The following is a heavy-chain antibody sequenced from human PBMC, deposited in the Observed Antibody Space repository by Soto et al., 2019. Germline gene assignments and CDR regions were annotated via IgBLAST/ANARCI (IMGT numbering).Heavy chain of an antibody. Sequence: SGPTLVNPTQTLTLTCSFSGFSLTTTEVGVGWIRQPPGKAPEWLALVYWDDDKRYSPSLKSRLTITKDTPKNHVVLTMTNMDPVDTATYYCVHRAIQSCSTTTCDANFDYWGQGILVTVSS. CDR2: VYWDDDK. D-gene: IGHD2-2*01. CDR1: GFSLTTTEVG. J-gene: IGHJ4*02. V-gene: IGHV2-5*02. CDR3: VHRAIQSCSTTTCDANFDY.